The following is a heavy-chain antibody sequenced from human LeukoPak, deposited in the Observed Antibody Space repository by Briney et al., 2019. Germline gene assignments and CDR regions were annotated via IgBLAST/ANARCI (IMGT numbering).Heavy chain of an antibody. Sequence: GGSLRLSCAASGFTFSSYGMHWVRQAPGKGLEWVAVISYDGSNKYYADSVKGRFTISRDNSKNTLYLQMNSLRAEDTAVYYCASPPGGSSYDGDAFDIWGQGTMVTVSS. CDR3: ASPPGGSSYDGDAFDI. CDR2: ISYDGSNK. J-gene: IGHJ3*02. V-gene: IGHV3-30*03. D-gene: IGHD6-6*01. CDR1: GFTFSSYG.